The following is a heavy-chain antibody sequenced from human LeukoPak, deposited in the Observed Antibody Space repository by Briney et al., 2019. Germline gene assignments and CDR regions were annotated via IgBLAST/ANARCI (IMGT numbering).Heavy chain of an antibody. Sequence: GSLRLSCAASGFTFSSYSMNWVRQAPGKGLEWVSYISSSSSTIYYADSMKGRFTISRDNAKNSLYLQMNSLRAEDTAVYYCARDGAITYYYYYMDVWGKGTTVTVSS. V-gene: IGHV3-48*01. CDR2: ISSSSSTI. J-gene: IGHJ6*03. CDR1: GFTFSSYS. D-gene: IGHD5-12*01. CDR3: ARDGAITYYYYYMDV.